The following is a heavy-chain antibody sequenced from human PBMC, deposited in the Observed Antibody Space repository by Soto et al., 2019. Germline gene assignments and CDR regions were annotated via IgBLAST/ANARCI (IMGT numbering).Heavy chain of an antibody. V-gene: IGHV3-7*01. Sequence: EVQLVESGGGLVQPGGSLRLSCAASGFTFSTYWMSWVRQAPGKGLEWVANIKQDGSERYYVDSVTGRFTISRDNAKNSLYLQMNSLRAEDTAVYYCATDSGTSDYWGQGTLVTVSS. CDR1: GFTFSTYW. J-gene: IGHJ4*02. CDR3: ATDSGTSDY. D-gene: IGHD1-1*01. CDR2: IKQDGSER.